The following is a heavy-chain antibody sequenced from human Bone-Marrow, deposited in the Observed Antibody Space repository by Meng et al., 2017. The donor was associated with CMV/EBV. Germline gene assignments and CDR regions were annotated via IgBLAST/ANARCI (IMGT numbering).Heavy chain of an antibody. CDR1: GGSISSGGYY. CDR2: IYYSGST. CDR3: ARDRPGAPMEF. Sequence: SETLSLTCTVSGGSISSGGYYWSWIRQHPGKGLEWIGYIYYSGSTYYNPSLKSRVTISVDTSKNQFSLRLNSVTSADTAIYYCARDRPGAPMEFWGQGTLVTVSS. D-gene: IGHD2-8*02. V-gene: IGHV4-31*03. J-gene: IGHJ4*01.